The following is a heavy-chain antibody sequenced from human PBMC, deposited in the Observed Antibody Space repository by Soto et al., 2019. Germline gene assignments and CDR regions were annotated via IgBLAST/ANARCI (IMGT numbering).Heavy chain of an antibody. J-gene: IGHJ4*02. CDR1: GFTFSSYW. D-gene: IGHD6-6*01. V-gene: IGHV3-7*01. Sequence: EVQLVESGGGLVQPGGSLRLSCAASGFTFSSYWMSWVRQAPGKGLEWVANIKQDGSEKYYVDSVKGRFTISRDNAKNSLYLQMNSLRAEDTAVYYCARDVGKYSSSSGDYWGQGTLVTVSS. CDR3: ARDVGKYSSSSGDY. CDR2: IKQDGSEK.